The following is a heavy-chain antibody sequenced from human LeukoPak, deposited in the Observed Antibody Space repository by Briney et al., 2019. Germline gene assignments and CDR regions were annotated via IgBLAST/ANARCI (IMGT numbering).Heavy chain of an antibody. CDR2: IYYSGST. CDR1: GGSIRSTGYY. Sequence: PSETLSLTCTVSGGSIRSTGYYWGWVRQPPGKGLEWLGSIYYSGSTYYNPSLRSRVTISVDTSKNQFSLKLSSVTAADTAVYYCARQIDYYYYYMDVWGKGTTVSVSS. V-gene: IGHV4-39*01. J-gene: IGHJ6*03. CDR3: ARQIDYYYYYMDV. D-gene: IGHD2/OR15-2a*01.